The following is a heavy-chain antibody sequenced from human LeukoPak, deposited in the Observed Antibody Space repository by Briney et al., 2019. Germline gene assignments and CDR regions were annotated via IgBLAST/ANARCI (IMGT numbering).Heavy chain of an antibody. J-gene: IGHJ4*02. CDR3: AKTSGGNY. CDR1: GFIFRNYA. Sequence: GGSLRLSCAASGFIFRNYAMSWVRQAPGKGLEWVSAISDSGGNTYYADSMKGRFTISRDSSENTLYLQMNSLRVEDTAIYYCAKTSGGNYWGQGTLVTVSS. CDR2: ISDSGGNT. D-gene: IGHD2-15*01. V-gene: IGHV3-23*01.